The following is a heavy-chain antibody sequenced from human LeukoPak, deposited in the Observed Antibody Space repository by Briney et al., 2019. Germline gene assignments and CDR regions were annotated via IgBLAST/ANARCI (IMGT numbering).Heavy chain of an antibody. CDR3: ARGPPYGSRSDYFDY. D-gene: IGHD3-10*01. CDR1: GFTFSSHW. Sequence: PGGSLRLSCAASGFTFSSHWMTWIRQAPGKGLEWVASIKKDVGEEFYVDSVKGRFTISRDNAKNSLNLHMNSLRVEDTAVYYCARGPPYGSRSDYFDYWGQGTLVTVSS. V-gene: IGHV3-7*01. CDR2: IKKDVGEE. J-gene: IGHJ4*02.